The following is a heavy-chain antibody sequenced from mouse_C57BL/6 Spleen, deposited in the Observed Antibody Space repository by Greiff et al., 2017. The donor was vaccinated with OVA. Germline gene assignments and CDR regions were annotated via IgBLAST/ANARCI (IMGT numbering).Heavy chain of an antibody. CDR1: GFTFSDYG. CDR3: ARPYHCDV. D-gene: IGHD1-2*01. CDR2: ISSGSSTI. J-gene: IGHJ1*03. V-gene: IGHV5-17*01. Sequence: EVQLVESGGGLVKPGGSLKLSCAASGFTFSDYGMHWVRQAPEKGLEWVAYISSGSSTIYYADTVKGRFTISRDKAKNTLFLQMTSLRSEDTAMYYCARPYHCDVWGTGTTVTVSS.